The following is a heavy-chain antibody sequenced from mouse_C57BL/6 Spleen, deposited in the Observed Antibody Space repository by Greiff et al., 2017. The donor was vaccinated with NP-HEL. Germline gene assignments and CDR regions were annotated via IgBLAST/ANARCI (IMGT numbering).Heavy chain of an antibody. V-gene: IGHV5-17*01. D-gene: IGHD2-5*01. CDR1: GFTFSDYG. CDR3: ANSNYVY. CDR2: ISSGSSTI. Sequence: EVKLVESGGGLVKPGGSLKLSCAASGFTFSDYGMHWVRQAPEKGLEWVAYISSGSSTIYYADTVKGRFTISRDNAKKTLFLQMTSLRSEDTAMYYCANSNYVYWGQGTLVTVSA. J-gene: IGHJ3*01.